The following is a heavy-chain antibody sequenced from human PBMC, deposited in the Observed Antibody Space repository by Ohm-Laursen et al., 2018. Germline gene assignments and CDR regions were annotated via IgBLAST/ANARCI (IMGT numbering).Heavy chain of an antibody. V-gene: IGHV3-7*01. CDR1: GFTFSSYW. Sequence: SLRLSCAASGFTFSSYWMTWVRQAPAKGLEWVANINKDESEKYYVDSVKGRFTISKDNAKNSLYLQMNSLKFEDTAVYYCARGSEGPSPPYWGQGTLVTVSS. J-gene: IGHJ4*02. CDR3: ARGSEGPSPPY. CDR2: INKDESEK.